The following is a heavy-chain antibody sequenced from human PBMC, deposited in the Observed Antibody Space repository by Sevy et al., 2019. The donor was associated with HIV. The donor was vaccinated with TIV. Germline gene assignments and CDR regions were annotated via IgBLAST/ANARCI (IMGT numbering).Heavy chain of an antibody. D-gene: IGHD3-16*01. V-gene: IGHV4-59*08. Sequence: SETLSLKCDVSGGSMSGYYWAWLRQSAGKTLEFIAHVFNTGSTHYSPSLQSRVTISVDTSKNQFSLLVTSVTSAYTAVYYCARLVLTGDMLLGYFDSWGQGTLVTVSS. CDR1: GGSMSGYY. J-gene: IGHJ4*02. CDR2: VFNTGST. CDR3: ARLVLTGDMLLGYFDS.